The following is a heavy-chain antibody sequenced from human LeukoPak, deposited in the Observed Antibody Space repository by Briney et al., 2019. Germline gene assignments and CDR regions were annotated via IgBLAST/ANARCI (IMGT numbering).Heavy chain of an antibody. CDR1: GYTFTGYY. CDR2: INPNSGGT. J-gene: IGHJ6*02. V-gene: IGHV1-2*02. CDR3: ASGPSYSSSWYYYYGMDV. D-gene: IGHD6-13*01. Sequence: GASVKVSCKASGYTFTGYYMHWVRQAPGQGLEWMGWINPNSGGTNYAQKFQGRVTMTRDTSISTAYMELSRLRSDDTAVYYCASGPSYSSSWYYYYGMDVSGQGTTVTVSS.